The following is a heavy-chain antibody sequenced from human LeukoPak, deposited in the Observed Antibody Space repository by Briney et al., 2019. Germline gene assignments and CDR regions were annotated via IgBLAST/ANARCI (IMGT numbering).Heavy chain of an antibody. Sequence: PGGSLRLSCAASGFTFRNSAMSWVRQASGKGLEWVSTFTGGDGSAYYADSVKGRFTISRDNSKNTLYLQMNSLRAEDTALYYCAKEGFDYWGQGTLVTVSS. CDR1: GFTFRNSA. CDR2: FTGGDGSA. J-gene: IGHJ4*02. V-gene: IGHV3-23*01. CDR3: AKEGFDY.